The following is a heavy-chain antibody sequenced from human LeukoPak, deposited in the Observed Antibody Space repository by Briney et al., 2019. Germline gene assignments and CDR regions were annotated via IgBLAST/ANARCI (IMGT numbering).Heavy chain of an antibody. D-gene: IGHD3-10*01. V-gene: IGHV3-23*01. J-gene: IGHJ4*02. CDR2: ISGGGGDT. Sequence: PGGSLRLSCAASGFAFSSYAMTWVRQAPGKGLEWVSTISGGGGDTYYADSVKGRFTISRDNSKNTLYLQMNSLRVEGTAVYYCAKAYGWGSRRDLDYWGQGTLVTVSS. CDR3: AKAYGWGSRRDLDY. CDR1: GFAFSSYA.